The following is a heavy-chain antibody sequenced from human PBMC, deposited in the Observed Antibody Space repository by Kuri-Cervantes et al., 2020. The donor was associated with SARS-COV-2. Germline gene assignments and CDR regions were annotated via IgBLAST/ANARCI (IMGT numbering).Heavy chain of an antibody. J-gene: IGHJ4*02. Sequence: GGSLRLSCAASGFTFSSYAMSWVRQAPGKGLEWVSAISGSGGSTYYADSVKGRFTISRDNAKNSLYLQMNSLRAEDTAVYYCAVIQNSGSYSTRSSYFDYWGQGTPVTVSS. D-gene: IGHD1-26*01. CDR1: GFTFSSYA. V-gene: IGHV3-23*01. CDR2: ISGSGGST. CDR3: AVIQNSGSYSTRSSYFDY.